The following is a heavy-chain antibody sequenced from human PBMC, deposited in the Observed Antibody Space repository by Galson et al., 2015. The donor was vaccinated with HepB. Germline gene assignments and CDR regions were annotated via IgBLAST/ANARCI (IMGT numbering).Heavy chain of an antibody. CDR1: GFTFSSYA. Sequence: SLRLSCAASGFTFSSYAMSWVRQAPGKGLEWVSAISGSGGSTYYADSVKGRFTISRDNSKNTLYLQMNSLRAEDTAVYYCAKDDGIVVVPAAIPGLGAFDIWGQGTMVTVSS. V-gene: IGHV3-23*01. D-gene: IGHD2-2*01. CDR3: AKDDGIVVVPAAIPGLGAFDI. J-gene: IGHJ3*02. CDR2: ISGSGGST.